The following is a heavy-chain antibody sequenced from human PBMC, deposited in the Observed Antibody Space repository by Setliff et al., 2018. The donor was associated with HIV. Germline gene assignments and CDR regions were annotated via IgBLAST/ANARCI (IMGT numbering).Heavy chain of an antibody. D-gene: IGHD5-12*01. CDR1: GYSFTTYW. J-gene: IGHJ4*02. CDR3: ARMYSASDN. CDR2: IYPGDSKT. Sequence: GESLTISCQASGYSFTTYWIGWVRQMPGKGLEWMGLIYPGDSKTRYSPSFQGRVIISADKSINTVYLQWSSLEASDTAMYYCARMYSASDNWGQGTQVTVSS. V-gene: IGHV5-51*01.